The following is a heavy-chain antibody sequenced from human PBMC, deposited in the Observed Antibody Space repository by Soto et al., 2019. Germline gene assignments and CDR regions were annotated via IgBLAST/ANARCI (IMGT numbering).Heavy chain of an antibody. CDR2: IYYSGST. D-gene: IGHD4-17*01. Sequence: SSETLSLTCAVSGGSISSSNWWSWIRQPPGKGLEWIEEIYYSGSTYYNPSLKSRVTISVDTSKNQFSLKLSSVTAADTAVYYCARAQGNGDFYFDYWGQGTLVTVSS. CDR1: GGSISSSNW. J-gene: IGHJ4*02. V-gene: IGHV4-4*02. CDR3: ARAQGNGDFYFDY.